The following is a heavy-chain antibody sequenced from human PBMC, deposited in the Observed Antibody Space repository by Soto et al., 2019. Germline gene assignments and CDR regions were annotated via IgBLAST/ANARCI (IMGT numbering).Heavy chain of an antibody. D-gene: IGHD6-19*01. CDR2: INHSGST. J-gene: IGHJ4*02. V-gene: IGHV4-34*01. Sequence: SQTLSLTCAVYGGSFIGYYWSWIRQPPGKGLEWIGEINHSGSTNYNPSLKSRVTISVDTSKNQFSLKLSSVTAADTAVYYCARGAIAVAGNFDYWGQGTLVTVSS. CDR3: ARGAIAVAGNFDY. CDR1: GGSFIGYY.